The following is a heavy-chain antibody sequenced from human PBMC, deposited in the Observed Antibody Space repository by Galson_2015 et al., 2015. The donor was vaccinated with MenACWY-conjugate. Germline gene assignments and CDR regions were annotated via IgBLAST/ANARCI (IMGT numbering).Heavy chain of an antibody. CDR3: ARVLVTMVRGAPVNYYYYGMDV. CDR2: INTNTGNP. CDR1: GYTSTSYA. Sequence: SVKVSCKASGYTSTSYAMNWVRQAPGQGLEWMGWINTNTGNPTYAQGFTGRFVFSLDTSVSTAYLQISSLKAEDTAVYYCARVLVTMVRGAPVNYYYYGMDVWGQGTTVTVSS. D-gene: IGHD3-10*01. J-gene: IGHJ6*02. V-gene: IGHV7-4-1*02.